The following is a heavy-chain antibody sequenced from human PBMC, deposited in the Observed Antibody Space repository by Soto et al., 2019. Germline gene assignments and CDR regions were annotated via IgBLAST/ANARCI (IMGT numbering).Heavy chain of an antibody. Sequence: PGGSLRLSCSASGLSFDDYAMHWVRQAAGKGLKYVSSISSNGVSTYYEDSANNRFTISRDNSKNTLYLQMNSLRVGDTAVYYCVKDLFVNYWGQGALVTVSS. D-gene: IGHD2-21*01. CDR2: ISSNGVST. CDR3: VKDLFVNY. V-gene: IGHV3-64D*06. CDR1: GLSFDDYA. J-gene: IGHJ4*02.